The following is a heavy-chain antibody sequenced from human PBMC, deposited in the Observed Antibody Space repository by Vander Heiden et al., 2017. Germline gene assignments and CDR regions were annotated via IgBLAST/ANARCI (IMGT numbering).Heavy chain of an antibody. V-gene: IGHV1-69*01. CDR1: GGTFSSYA. CDR3: ASPSTYYDFGSGSSPVFGFNY. CDR2: IIHSFGTA. J-gene: IGHJ4*02. Sequence: QVQLVQYGAEVKKPGSSVQVYCKATGGTFSSYAIRWVRQAPGQGREWMGGIIHSFGTANYAQKFQGRVTMTADESTSTADMELSSLRSEDTAVYYCASPSTYYDFGSGSSPVFGFNYWGQGTLVTVSS. D-gene: IGHD3-3*01.